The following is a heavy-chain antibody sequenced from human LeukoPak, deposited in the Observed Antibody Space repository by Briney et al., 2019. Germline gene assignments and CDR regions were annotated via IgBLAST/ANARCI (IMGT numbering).Heavy chain of an antibody. J-gene: IGHJ4*02. D-gene: IGHD1-7*01. CDR2: ISGSGGST. Sequence: GGSLRLSCAASGFTFSSYVMSWVRQAPGKGLEWVSAISGSGGSTYYADSVKGRFTISRDNAKNSLYLQMNSLRAEDTAIYFCAREDDWNYEDYWGQGTLVTVSS. V-gene: IGHV3-23*01. CDR3: AREDDWNYEDY. CDR1: GFTFSSYV.